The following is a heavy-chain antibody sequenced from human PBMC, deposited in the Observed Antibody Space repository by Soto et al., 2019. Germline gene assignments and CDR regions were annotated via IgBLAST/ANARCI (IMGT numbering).Heavy chain of an antibody. CDR3: ASSPIAVTGHY. CDR2: IYSGGNT. V-gene: IGHV3-66*01. D-gene: IGHD6-19*01. J-gene: IGHJ4*02. Sequence: GSLRLSCAASGFTVSGNYMTWVRQAPGKGLEWVSVIYSGGNTYYADSVKGRFTISRDISKNTLYLQMNSLRAEDTAVYYCASSPIAVTGHYWGQGTLVTVSS. CDR1: GFTVSGNY.